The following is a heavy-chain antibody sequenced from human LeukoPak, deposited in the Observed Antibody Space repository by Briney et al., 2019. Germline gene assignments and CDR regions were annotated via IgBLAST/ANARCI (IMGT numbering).Heavy chain of an antibody. CDR1: GFTFSSYA. CDR3: ARGTAPDLGYYYYYGMDV. V-gene: IGHV3-30-3*01. CDR2: ISYGGSNK. J-gene: IGHJ6*02. Sequence: HSGGSLRLSCAASGFTFSSYAMHWVRQAPGKGLEWVAVISYGGSNKYYTDSVKGRFTISRDNSKNTLYLQMNSLRAEDTAVYYCARGTAPDLGYYYYYGMDVWGQGTTVTVSS. D-gene: IGHD1-7*01.